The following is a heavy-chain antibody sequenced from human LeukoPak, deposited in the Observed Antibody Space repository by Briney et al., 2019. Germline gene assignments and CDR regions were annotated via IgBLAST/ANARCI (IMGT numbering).Heavy chain of an antibody. D-gene: IGHD1-26*01. CDR1: GGSISSSSYY. J-gene: IGHJ4*02. Sequence: SETLSLTCTVSGGSISSSSYYWGWIRQPPGKGLEWIGSIYYSGSTYYNPPLKSRVTLSVDTSKNQFSLKLSSVTAADTAVYYCASHSGSPYYFDYWGQGTLVTVSS. CDR2: IYYSGST. V-gene: IGHV4-39*01. CDR3: ASHSGSPYYFDY.